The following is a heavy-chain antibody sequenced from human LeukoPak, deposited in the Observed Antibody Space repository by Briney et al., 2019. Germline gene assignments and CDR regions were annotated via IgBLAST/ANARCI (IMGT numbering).Heavy chain of an antibody. V-gene: IGHV3-21*04. D-gene: IGHD1-14*01. CDR3: AREGDGALTYDY. Sequence: GGSLRLSCAASGFTFSSYSMNWVRQAPGKGLEWVSSISSSSSYIYCADSVKGRFTISRDNAKNSLYLQMNSLRAEDTAVYYCAREGDGALTYDYWGQGTLVTVSS. CDR1: GFTFSSYS. CDR2: ISSSSSYI. J-gene: IGHJ4*02.